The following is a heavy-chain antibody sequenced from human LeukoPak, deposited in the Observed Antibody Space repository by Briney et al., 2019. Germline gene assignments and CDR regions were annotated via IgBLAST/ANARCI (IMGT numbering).Heavy chain of an antibody. V-gene: IGHV5-51*01. D-gene: IGHD1-26*01. CDR1: EYSFATCW. J-gene: IGHJ4*02. CDR3: ARPLQGIVGATGFDY. CDR2: IYPSDSDT. Sequence: PGESLKISCQGSEYSFATCWIAWLRQMPGKGLEWMGIIYPSDSDTRYSPSFQGQVTISADKSIKTAYLQWSSLKASDTAMYYCARPLQGIVGATGFDYWGQGTLVTVSS.